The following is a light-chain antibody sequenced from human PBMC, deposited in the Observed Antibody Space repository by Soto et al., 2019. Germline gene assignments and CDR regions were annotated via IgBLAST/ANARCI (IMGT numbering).Light chain of an antibody. CDR3: GTWDSSLSVSV. J-gene: IGLJ1*01. Sequence: VLTQPPSVSAAPGQKVTISCSGSSSNIGNNYVSWYQQLPGTAPKLLIYDNNKRPSGIPDRFSGSKSGTSATLGITGLQTGDEADYYCGTWDSSLSVSVFGTGTKVTVL. CDR2: DNN. V-gene: IGLV1-51*01. CDR1: SSNIGNNY.